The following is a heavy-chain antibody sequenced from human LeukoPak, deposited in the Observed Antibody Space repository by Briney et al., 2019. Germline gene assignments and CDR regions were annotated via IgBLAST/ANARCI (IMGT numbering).Heavy chain of an antibody. J-gene: IGHJ4*02. V-gene: IGHV4-39*07. CDR1: GGSISSSSYY. CDR2: IYYSGST. Sequence: SENLSLTCTVSGGSISSSSYYWGWIRQPPGKGLEWIGSIYYSGSTYYNPSLKSRVTISVDMSKNQFSLKLNSVTAADTAVYYCARGRAAAGTPVDYWGQGILVTVSS. D-gene: IGHD6-13*01. CDR3: ARGRAAAGTPVDY.